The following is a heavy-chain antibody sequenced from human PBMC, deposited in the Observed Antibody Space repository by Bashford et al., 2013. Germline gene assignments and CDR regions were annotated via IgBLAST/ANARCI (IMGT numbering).Heavy chain of an antibody. CDR1: GLTFSSYW. CDR2: INSDGSST. D-gene: IGHD5-18*01. J-gene: IGHJ4*02. CDR3: ARQLRGYSYGRFDF. Sequence: GGSLRLSCAASGLTFSSYWMHWVRQVPGKGLVWVSRINSDGSSTRYADSVKGRFTISRDNANNTLYLQMNSLRAEDTAVYYCARQLRGYSYGRFDFWGQGTLVTVSS. V-gene: IGHV3-74*01.